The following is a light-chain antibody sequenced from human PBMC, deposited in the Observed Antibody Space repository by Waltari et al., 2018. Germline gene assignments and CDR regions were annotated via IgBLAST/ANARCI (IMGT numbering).Light chain of an antibody. CDR2: DAA. CDR1: EDINTW. CDR3: QQSHSSPLT. V-gene: IGKV1-5*01. J-gene: IGKJ4*01. Sequence: DVQMTQSPSTLSASVGDRVTITCRASEDINTWLAWYQQKPGKAPKLLISDAASLKSGVPSRFSGSGSGTDFTLTITSMQPDDFATYYCQQSHSSPLTFGGGTKVE.